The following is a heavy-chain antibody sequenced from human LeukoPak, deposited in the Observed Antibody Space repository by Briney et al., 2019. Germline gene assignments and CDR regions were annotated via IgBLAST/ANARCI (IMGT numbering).Heavy chain of an antibody. D-gene: IGHD2-8*01. CDR2: ISAYNGNT. Sequence: ASVKVSCKASEYTFTSYAMNWVRQAPGQGLEWMGWISAYNGNTNYAQKLQGRVTMTTDTSTSTAYMELRSLRSDDTAVYYCARDRGIVLMVSMPMPDLWGRGTLVTVSS. V-gene: IGHV1-18*01. CDR1: EYTFTSYA. CDR3: ARDRGIVLMVSMPMPDL. J-gene: IGHJ2*01.